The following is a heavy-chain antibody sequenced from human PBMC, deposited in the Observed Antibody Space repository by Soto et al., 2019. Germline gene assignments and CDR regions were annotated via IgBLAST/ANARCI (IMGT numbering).Heavy chain of an antibody. CDR1: GASVTSDDYY. CDR2: IYHSGST. CDR3: ARDPIFYYASSGYGGSYFDY. J-gene: IGHJ4*02. D-gene: IGHD3-22*01. V-gene: IGHV4-30-4*01. Sequence: PSETLSLTCAVSGASVTSDDYYWSWIRQPPGKGLEWIGYIYHSGSTYYNPSLKSRVSISIDTSQNQFSLKLTSLTAADTAVYYCARDPIFYYASSGYGGSYFDYWGQGXRVTVYS.